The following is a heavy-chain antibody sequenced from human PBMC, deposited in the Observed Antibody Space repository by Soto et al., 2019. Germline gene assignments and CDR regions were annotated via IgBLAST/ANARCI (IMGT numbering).Heavy chain of an antibody. CDR1: GFTFSSYA. Sequence: PGGCLRLSCSASGFTFSSYAMSWVRQAPGKGLEWVSAISGSGGSTYYADSVKGRFTISRDNSKNTLYLQMNSLRAEDTAVYYCASNNGFWSGYLYYFDYWGQGTLVTVSS. J-gene: IGHJ4*02. D-gene: IGHD3-3*01. V-gene: IGHV3-23*01. CDR2: ISGSGGST. CDR3: ASNNGFWSGYLYYFDY.